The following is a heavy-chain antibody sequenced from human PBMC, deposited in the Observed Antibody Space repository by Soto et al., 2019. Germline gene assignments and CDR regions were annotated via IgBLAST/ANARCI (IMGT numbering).Heavy chain of an antibody. CDR2: IYWDDDK. CDR1: GFSLSTSGVG. J-gene: IGHJ4*02. D-gene: IGHD6-13*01. CDR3: AQRSFGSWYWDY. Sequence: QITLKESGPTLVKPTQTLTLTCTFSGFSLSTSGVGVGWIRQPPGKALEWLALIYWDDDKRYSPSLKSRLTITKATPQHQVVLTMTNLDPVYTATYYCAQRSFGSWYWDYWGQGTLVTVSS. V-gene: IGHV2-5*02.